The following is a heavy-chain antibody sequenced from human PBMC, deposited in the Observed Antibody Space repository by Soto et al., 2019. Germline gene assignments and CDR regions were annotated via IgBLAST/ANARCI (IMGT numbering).Heavy chain of an antibody. J-gene: IGHJ4*02. D-gene: IGHD2-21*01. CDR2: IYYSGST. V-gene: IGHV4-39*01. Sequence: QLQLQESGPGLVKPSETLSLTCTVSGCSISSSSYYWGWIRQPPGKGLEWIGSIYYSGSTYSNPSLKSPVTISVDTSQNQFSLKLSSVTGADTAVYYCSTLRLIVTTYRVGGHSDYWGQGTLITVSS. CDR1: GCSISSSSYY. CDR3: STLRLIVTTYRVGGHSDY.